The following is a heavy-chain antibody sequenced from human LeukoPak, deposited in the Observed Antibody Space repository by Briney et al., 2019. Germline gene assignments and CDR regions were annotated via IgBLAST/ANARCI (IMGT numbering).Heavy chain of an antibody. J-gene: IGHJ5*02. Sequence: GASVKVSCKFSGYTLTELSMHWVRQAPGKGLQWMGGFDPEDGETIYAQKFQGRVTMTEDTSTDTAYMELSSLRSEDTAMYYCATGSPIDYSSSAWGQGTLVTVSS. D-gene: IGHD6-13*01. V-gene: IGHV1-24*01. CDR3: ATGSPIDYSSSA. CDR2: FDPEDGET. CDR1: GYTLTELS.